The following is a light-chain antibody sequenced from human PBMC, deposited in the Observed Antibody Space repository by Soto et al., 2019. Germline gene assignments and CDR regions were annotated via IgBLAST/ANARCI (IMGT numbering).Light chain of an antibody. CDR3: GVWDSSLSAGL. CDR1: SSNIGNNY. J-gene: IGLJ2*01. Sequence: QSVLTQPPSVSAAPGQKVTFSCSGSSSNIGNNYVSWYQQPPGAAPKLFIYEDIKRPSGIPDRFSGSKSGTSATLAITGLQTGDEAEYFCGVWDSSLSAGLFGGGTKLTVL. CDR2: EDI. V-gene: IGLV1-51*02.